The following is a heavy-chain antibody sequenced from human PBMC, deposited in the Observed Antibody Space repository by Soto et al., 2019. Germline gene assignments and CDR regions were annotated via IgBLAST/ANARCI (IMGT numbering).Heavy chain of an antibody. CDR2: LSDSGGSI. Sequence: PGGSLRLSCTASGFTFSRHAMTWVRQAPGKGLEWVSGLSDSGGSIYYADSVKGWFTISRDNSMNTLYLQMNTLRAEDTAVYYCAKVSSSWYAGFFDLWGQGTLVTVSS. V-gene: IGHV3-23*01. J-gene: IGHJ4*02. D-gene: IGHD6-13*01. CDR3: AKVSSSWYAGFFDL. CDR1: GFTFSRHA.